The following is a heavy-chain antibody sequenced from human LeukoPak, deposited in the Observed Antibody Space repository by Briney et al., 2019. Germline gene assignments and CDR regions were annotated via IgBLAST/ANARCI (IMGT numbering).Heavy chain of an antibody. J-gene: IGHJ4*02. D-gene: IGHD2-2*01. Sequence: QPGGSLRLSYAASGFTFSSYAMSWVRQAPGKGLEWVSAISGSGGSTYYADSVKGRFTISRDNSKNTLYLQMNSLRAEDTAVYYCAKDSYRTIVVVPAAIWDYWGQGTLVTVSS. CDR2: ISGSGGST. CDR1: GFTFSSYA. CDR3: AKDSYRTIVVVPAAIWDY. V-gene: IGHV3-23*01.